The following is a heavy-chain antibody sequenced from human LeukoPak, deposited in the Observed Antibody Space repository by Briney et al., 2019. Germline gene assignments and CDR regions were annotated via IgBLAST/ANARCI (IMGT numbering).Heavy chain of an antibody. J-gene: IGHJ5*01. CDR2: IITILGIA. V-gene: IGHV1-69*04. D-gene: IGHD6-13*01. Sequence: GASVKVSCKPSGGTFSSYAISWVGQAPGQGLEWMGRIITILGIANYAQKFQGRVTITADKSTSTAYMELSSLRAEDTAVYYCATYYSSSWYDSWGQGTLVTVSS. CDR1: GGTFSSYA. CDR3: ATYYSSSWYDS.